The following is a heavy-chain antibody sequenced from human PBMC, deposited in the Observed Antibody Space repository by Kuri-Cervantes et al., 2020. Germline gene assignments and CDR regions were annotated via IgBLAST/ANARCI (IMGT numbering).Heavy chain of an antibody. CDR3: ARDQVLNPGLRSDYYYGMDV. J-gene: IGHJ6*02. CDR1: GFTFSNSD. D-gene: IGHD4-17*01. CDR2: VSWNGSRT. V-gene: IGHV3-19*01. Sequence: GGSLRLSCAASGFTFSNSDMNWVRQAPGKGLEWVSGVSWNGSRTHYADSVKGRFIISRDNSRNFLYQQMNSLRPEDMAVYYCARDQVLNPGLRSDYYYGMDVWGQGTTVTVSS.